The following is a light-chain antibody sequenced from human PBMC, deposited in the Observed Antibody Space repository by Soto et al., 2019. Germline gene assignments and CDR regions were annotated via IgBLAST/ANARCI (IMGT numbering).Light chain of an antibody. Sequence: EIVLTQSPGTLSLSPGERAALSCRASRSVASRYLAWYQQKPGQAPRLLIYGASSRATGIPDRFSGRGSGTDFTLTISRLEPEDFAVYHCHQYGYSPNTFGQGTKLEIK. CDR1: RSVASRY. V-gene: IGKV3-20*01. CDR2: GAS. CDR3: HQYGYSPNT. J-gene: IGKJ2*01.